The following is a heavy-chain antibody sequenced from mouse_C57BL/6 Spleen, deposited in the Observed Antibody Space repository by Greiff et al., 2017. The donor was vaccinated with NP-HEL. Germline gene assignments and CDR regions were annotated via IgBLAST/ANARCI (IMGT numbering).Heavy chain of an antibody. V-gene: IGHV1-50*01. J-gene: IGHJ2*01. CDR3: ARYRTAGPDY. Sequence: QVQLQQPGAELVKPGASVKLSCKASGYTFTSYWMQWVKQRPGQGLEWIGEIDPSDSYTNYNQKFKGKATLTVDTSSSTAYMQLSSLTSEDSAVYYCARYRTAGPDYWGQGTTLTVSS. D-gene: IGHD1-2*01. CDR2: IDPSDSYT. CDR1: GYTFTSYW.